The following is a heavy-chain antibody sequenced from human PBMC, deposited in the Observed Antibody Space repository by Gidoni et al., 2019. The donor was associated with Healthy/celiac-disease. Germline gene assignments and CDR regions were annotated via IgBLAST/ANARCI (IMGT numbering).Heavy chain of an antibody. CDR2: IYPGDSDT. V-gene: IGHV5-51*01. Sequence: EVQLVQSGAEVKKPGESLTISCKGSGSSFTGYWIGWVRQVPGKGLEWLGIIYPGDSDTRYSPSCQGQVTNSADESISTAYLQWSSLKASDSAMYYCARRGHSYGNNWFDSWGQGTLVTVSS. J-gene: IGHJ5*01. D-gene: IGHD5-18*01. CDR3: ARRGHSYGNNWFDS. CDR1: GSSFTGYW.